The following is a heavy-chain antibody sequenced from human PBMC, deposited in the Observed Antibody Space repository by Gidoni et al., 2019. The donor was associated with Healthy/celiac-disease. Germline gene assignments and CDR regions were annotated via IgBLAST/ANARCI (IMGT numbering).Heavy chain of an antibody. CDR2: IYYSGST. J-gene: IGHJ6*02. CDR3: ARVTAAVQHYGMDV. D-gene: IGHD6-25*01. V-gene: IGHV4-59*01. Sequence: QVQLQESGPGLVKPSETLSLTCTVSGGSISSYYWSWIRQPPGKGLEWIGYIYYSGSTNYNPSLKSRVTISVDTSKNQFSLKLSSVTAADTAVYYCARVTAAVQHYGMDVWGQGTTVTVSS. CDR1: GGSISSYY.